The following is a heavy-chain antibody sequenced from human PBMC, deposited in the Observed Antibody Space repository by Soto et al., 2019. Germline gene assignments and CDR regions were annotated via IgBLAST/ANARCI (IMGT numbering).Heavy chain of an antibody. CDR2: IYYSGST. CDR3: ARDLKGGVPYGMDV. Sequence: SETLSLTCTVSGCSISSGGYYWSWIRQHPGKGLEWIGYIYYSGSTYYNPSLKSRVTISVDTSKNQFSLKLSSVTAADTAVYYCARDLKGGVPYGMDVWGQGTTVTVSS. J-gene: IGHJ6*02. CDR1: GCSISSGGYY. D-gene: IGHD2-2*01. V-gene: IGHV4-31*03.